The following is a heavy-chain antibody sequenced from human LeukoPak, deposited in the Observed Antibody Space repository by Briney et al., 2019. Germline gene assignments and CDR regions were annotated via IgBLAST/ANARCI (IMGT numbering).Heavy chain of an antibody. CDR2: ISWNGGII. J-gene: IGHJ4*02. V-gene: IGHV3-9*01. D-gene: IGHD5-12*01. Sequence: GGSLRLSCAASGFTFDDYAMHWVRQAPGKGLEWVSGISWNGGIIGYADSVKGRFTISRDNAQNSLYLQMNSLRAEDTALYYCAEDRMGAYVTVPDNWGQGTLVTVSS. CDR3: AEDRMGAYVTVPDN. CDR1: GFTFDDYA.